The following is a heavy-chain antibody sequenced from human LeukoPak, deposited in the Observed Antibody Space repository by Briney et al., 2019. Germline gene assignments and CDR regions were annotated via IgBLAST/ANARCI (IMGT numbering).Heavy chain of an antibody. Sequence: SVKVSCKASGGTFSSYAISWVRQAPGQGLEWMGGIISIFGTANYAQKFQGRVTITADKSTSTAYMELSSLRSEDTAVYYCARAFSGQRGYSYGPDYFDYWGQGTLVTVSS. J-gene: IGHJ4*02. CDR2: IISIFGTA. CDR3: ARAFSGQRGYSYGPDYFDY. CDR1: GGTFSSYA. D-gene: IGHD5-18*01. V-gene: IGHV1-69*06.